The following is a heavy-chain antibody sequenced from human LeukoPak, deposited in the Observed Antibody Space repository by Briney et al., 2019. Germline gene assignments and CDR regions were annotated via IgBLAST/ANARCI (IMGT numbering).Heavy chain of an antibody. CDR3: ARNWFDP. CDR2: IYVGLFT. J-gene: IGHJ5*02. CDR1: GFDIAGNY. V-gene: IGHV3-53*05. Sequence: GGSLRLSCAASGFDIAGNYMSWVRQAPGKGLEWVSAIYVGLFTEYADSVKGRFTISRDKSKNTVYLQMNSLRFEDTAMYYCARNWFDPWGQGTLVTVSS.